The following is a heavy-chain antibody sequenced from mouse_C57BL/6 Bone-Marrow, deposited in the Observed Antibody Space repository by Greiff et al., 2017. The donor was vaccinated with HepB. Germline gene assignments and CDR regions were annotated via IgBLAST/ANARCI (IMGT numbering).Heavy chain of an antibody. CDR2: MYPGDGDT. CDR1: GYAFSSSW. V-gene: IGHV1-82*01. Sequence: LQESGPELVKPGASVKISCKASGYAFSSSWMNWVKQRSGKGLEWIGRMYPGDGDTNYNGKFKGKATLTADKSSSTAYMQLSSLTSEDSAVYFCARGITAVVAKDFDYWGRGTTLTVSS. J-gene: IGHJ2*01. D-gene: IGHD1-1*01. CDR3: ARGITAVVAKDFDY.